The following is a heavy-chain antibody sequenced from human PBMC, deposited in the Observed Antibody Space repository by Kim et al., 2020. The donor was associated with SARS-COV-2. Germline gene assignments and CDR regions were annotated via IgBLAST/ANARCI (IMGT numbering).Heavy chain of an antibody. CDR2: IDADNGNT. CDR3: ARNEDY. J-gene: IGHJ4*02. V-gene: IGHV1-3*01. CDR1: GYTFTSYA. Sequence: ASVKVSCKASGYTFTSYAFHWVRQAPGQRLEWMGWIDADNGNTKYSQKFQGRVTITRDTSARTAYMELSSLRSEETAVYYCARNEDYWGQGTLVTVSS.